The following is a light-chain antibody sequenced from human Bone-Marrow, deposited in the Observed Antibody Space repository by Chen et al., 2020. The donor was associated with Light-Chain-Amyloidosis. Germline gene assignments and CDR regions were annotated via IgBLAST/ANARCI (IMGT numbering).Light chain of an antibody. CDR1: QSVTSDY. V-gene: IGKV3-20*01. CDR2: AAS. Sequence: EIVLTQSPGTLSLSPGERATLSCRASQSVTSDYLAWYQQKYGQAPRLLIYAASSRATGIPDRVSGSGSVADFTLTISGLEPEDFAVYYCQQYSSSPYTFGQGTKLEIK. J-gene: IGKJ2*01. CDR3: QQYSSSPYT.